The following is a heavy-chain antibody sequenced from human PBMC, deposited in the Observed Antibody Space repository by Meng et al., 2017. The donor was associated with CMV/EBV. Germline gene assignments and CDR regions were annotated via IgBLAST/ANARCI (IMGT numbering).Heavy chain of an antibody. J-gene: IGHJ4*02. CDR3: ACYIAAREGDYFDY. V-gene: IGHV4-61*01. CDR2: IYYSGST. Sequence: ETLSLTCTISGGSVSSGSYYWSWIRQPPGKGLEWIGYIYYSGSTNYNPSLKSRVTISVDTSKNQFSLKLSSVTAADTAVYYCACYIAAREGDYFDYWGQGTLVTVSS. D-gene: IGHD6-6*01. CDR1: GGSVSSGSYY.